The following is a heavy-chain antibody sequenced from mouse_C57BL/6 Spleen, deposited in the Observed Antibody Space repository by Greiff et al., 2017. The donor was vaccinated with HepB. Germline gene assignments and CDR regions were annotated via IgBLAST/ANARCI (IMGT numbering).Heavy chain of an antibody. CDR2: IDPSDSYT. Sequence: VKLQQPGAELVKPGASVKLSCKASGYTFTSYWMQWVKQRPGQGLEWIGEIDPSDSYTNYNQKFKGKATLTVDTSSSTAYMQLSSLTSEDSAVYYCARPNWDAMDYWGQGTSVTVSS. D-gene: IGHD4-1*02. J-gene: IGHJ4*01. CDR3: ARPNWDAMDY. CDR1: GYTFTSYW. V-gene: IGHV1-50*01.